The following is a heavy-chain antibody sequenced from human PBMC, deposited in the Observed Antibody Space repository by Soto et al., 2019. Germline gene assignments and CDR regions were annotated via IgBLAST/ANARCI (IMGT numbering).Heavy chain of an antibody. J-gene: IGHJ4*02. Sequence: GGSLRLSCAASGFTFSSYGMHWVRQAPGKGLEWVAVIWYDGSNKYYADSVKGRFTISRDNSKNTLYLQMNSLRAEDTAVYYCARDIFNGDYVRGYYFDYWGQGTLVTVSS. CDR1: GFTFSSYG. CDR2: IWYDGSNK. D-gene: IGHD4-17*01. V-gene: IGHV3-33*01. CDR3: ARDIFNGDYVRGYYFDY.